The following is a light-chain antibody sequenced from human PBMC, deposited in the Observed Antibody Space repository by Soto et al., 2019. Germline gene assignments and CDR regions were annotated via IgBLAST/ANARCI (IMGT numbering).Light chain of an antibody. CDR2: AAT. V-gene: IGKV3-20*01. CDR3: QQYGSSYT. J-gene: IGKJ2*01. Sequence: EVVLTQSPGTLSLSPGERATLSCRASQSVGSNFVAWYQQKTGQPPSLLIYAATARATGVPDRFSGSGSGTDFTLTISSQEPEDSAVYFCQQYGSSYTFGQGTRLELK. CDR1: QSVGSNF.